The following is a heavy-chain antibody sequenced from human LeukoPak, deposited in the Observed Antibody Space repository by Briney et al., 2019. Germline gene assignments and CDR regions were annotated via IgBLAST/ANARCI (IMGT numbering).Heavy chain of an antibody. V-gene: IGHV3-9*01. D-gene: IGHD3-3*01. Sequence: GGSLRLSCAASGFTFDDYAMHWVRQAPGKGLEWVSGISWNSGSIGYADSVKGRFTISRDNAKNSLYLQMNSLRAEDTALYYCARDRHYDFWSGHLDVWGQGTTVIV. CDR2: ISWNSGSI. CDR1: GFTFDDYA. J-gene: IGHJ6*02. CDR3: ARDRHYDFWSGHLDV.